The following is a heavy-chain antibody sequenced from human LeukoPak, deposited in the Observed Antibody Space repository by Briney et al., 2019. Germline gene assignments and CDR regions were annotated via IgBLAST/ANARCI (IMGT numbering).Heavy chain of an antibody. Sequence: GGSLRLSCAASGFTFSSYSMNWVRQAPGKGLEWVSSISSSSSYIYYADSVKGRFTISRDNAKNSLYLQMNSLRAEDTAVYYCARDPRGWTHYFDYWGQGTLVTVSS. CDR1: GFTFSSYS. CDR2: ISSSSSYI. D-gene: IGHD6-19*01. J-gene: IGHJ4*02. CDR3: ARDPRGWTHYFDY. V-gene: IGHV3-21*01.